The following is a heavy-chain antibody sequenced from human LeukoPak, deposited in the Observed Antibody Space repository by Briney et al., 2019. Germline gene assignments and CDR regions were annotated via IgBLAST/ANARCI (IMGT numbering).Heavy chain of an antibody. J-gene: IGHJ1*01. D-gene: IGHD4/OR15-4a*01. V-gene: IGHV3-21*01. CDR1: GFSFSDYS. CDR3: VRDFLGSGATTAYLHH. CDR2: ISRRSRHV. Sequence: GGSLRLSCTASGFSFSDYSMNWVRQAPGKGLEWVSSISRRSRHVYYAGSVKGRFTISRDDAKKSLYLQMNSLRAEDMAVYFCVRDFLGSGATTAYLHHWGQGTLVTVSS.